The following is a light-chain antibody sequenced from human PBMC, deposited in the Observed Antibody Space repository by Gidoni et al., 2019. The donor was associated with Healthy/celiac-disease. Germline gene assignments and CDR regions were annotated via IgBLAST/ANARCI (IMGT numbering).Light chain of an antibody. CDR2: AAS. J-gene: IGKJ1*01. V-gene: IGKV1-39*01. CDR3: QQSYSTPWT. Sequence: DVQMTQSPSSLSASVGDRVTITCPARQIISSYLNWYQQKPGNAPKLLIYAASSLQSGVPSRFSGSGSGTDFTLTISSLQPEDFATYYCQQSYSTPWTFGQGTKVEIK. CDR1: QIISSY.